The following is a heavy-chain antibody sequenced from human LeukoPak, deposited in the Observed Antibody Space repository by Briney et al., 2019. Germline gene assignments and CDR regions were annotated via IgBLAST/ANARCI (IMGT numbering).Heavy chain of an antibody. CDR1: GGTFSSYT. Sequence: ASVKVSCKASGGTFSSYTISWVRQATGQGLEWMGWMNPNSGNTGYAQKFQGRVTMTRNTSISTAYMELSSLRSEDTAVYYCAFLKAAGGYWGQGTLVTVSS. CDR2: MNPNSGNT. CDR3: AFLKAAGGY. J-gene: IGHJ4*02. D-gene: IGHD6-25*01. V-gene: IGHV1-8*02.